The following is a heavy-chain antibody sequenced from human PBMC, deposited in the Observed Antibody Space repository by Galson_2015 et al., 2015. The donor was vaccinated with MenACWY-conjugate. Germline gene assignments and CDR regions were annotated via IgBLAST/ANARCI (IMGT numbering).Heavy chain of an antibody. CDR3: ARWVAVKMIEY. V-gene: IGHV4-59*01. CDR2: IHYSGST. Sequence: SETLSLTCSVSGASISTDYWSWIRQPPGKGLEWIGYIHYSGSTKYNPSLKTRITMSLDTSENQFSLKLSSVTADTAVYYCARWVAVKMIEYCGQGTLVTVSS. J-gene: IGHJ4*02. CDR1: GASISTDY. D-gene: IGHD6-19*01.